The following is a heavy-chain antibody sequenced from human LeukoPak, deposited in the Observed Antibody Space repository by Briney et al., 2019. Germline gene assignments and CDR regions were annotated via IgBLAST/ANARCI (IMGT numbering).Heavy chain of an antibody. J-gene: IGHJ4*02. CDR3: ASGHSGWFYFDY. CDR2: INPKSGGT. V-gene: IGHV1-2*02. D-gene: IGHD6-19*01. CDR1: GYTFTGYY. Sequence: ASVKVSCKASGYTFTGYYLHWIRQAPGQGLEWMGWINPKSGGTNYAQNFQGRVTMTRETSISTAYMDLSRLRSDDTAVYYCASGHSGWFYFDYWGQGALVTVSS.